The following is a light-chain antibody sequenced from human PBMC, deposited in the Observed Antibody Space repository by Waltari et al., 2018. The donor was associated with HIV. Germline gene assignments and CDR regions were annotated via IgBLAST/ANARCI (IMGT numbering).Light chain of an antibody. CDR3: QQSYTLWT. V-gene: IGKV1-39*01. CDR2: SAS. J-gene: IGKJ1*01. CDR1: QSVDIY. Sequence: DIQMTQSPSSLSASVGDRVSITCQTSQSVDIYLNWYQQKPGEVPKLLISSASNLHSGVPSRFSGSGSGTGFTLTISSLQPEDFATYYCQQSYTLWTFGPGTKV.